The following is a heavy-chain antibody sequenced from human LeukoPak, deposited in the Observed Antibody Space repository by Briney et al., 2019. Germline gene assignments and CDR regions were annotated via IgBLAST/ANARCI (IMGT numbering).Heavy chain of an antibody. CDR2: IHTSGST. J-gene: IGHJ3*02. Sequence: SETLSLTCAFFGGSISSYYWIWIRQPAGKGLEGIGRIHTSGSTNPNPSLKSRVTISVDTSKTQLSLQLSSVTAADTAVYYCARDRGVRIGDIWGQGTMVTVSS. CDR3: ARDRGVRIGDI. CDR1: GGSISSYY. V-gene: IGHV4-4*07. D-gene: IGHD3-10*01.